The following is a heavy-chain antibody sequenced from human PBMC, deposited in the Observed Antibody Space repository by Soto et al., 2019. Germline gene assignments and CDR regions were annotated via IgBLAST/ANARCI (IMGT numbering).Heavy chain of an antibody. CDR2: IIPALGTA. CDR3: ARPDVGDYWYCDL. J-gene: IGHJ2*01. V-gene: IGHV1-69*08. D-gene: IGHD4-17*01. CDR1: GGTFSSHT. Sequence: SVQVSCKASGGTFSSHTFSWVRQAPGQGLEWMGRIIPALGTATYAQKFQGRVTITADESATTVYMELNSLRSEDTAVYYCARPDVGDYWYCDLWGRGTLVTAPQ.